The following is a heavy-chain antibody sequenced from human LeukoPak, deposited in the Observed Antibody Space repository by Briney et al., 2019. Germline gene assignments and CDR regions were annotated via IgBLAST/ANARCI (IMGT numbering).Heavy chain of an antibody. D-gene: IGHD3-10*01. CDR1: GYTFSNNA. V-gene: IGHV1-18*01. J-gene: IGHJ6*02. Sequence: GASVKVSCKASGYTFSNNAISWVRQAPGQGLEWMGWISVYTGNTNYAEKLHGRLTMTTDTSTSTAYMELRSLRSDDTAVYYCARDQGYYGSGSQRTLDYYYYGMDVWGQGTTVTVSS. CDR2: ISVYTGNT. CDR3: ARDQGYYGSGSQRTLDYYYYGMDV.